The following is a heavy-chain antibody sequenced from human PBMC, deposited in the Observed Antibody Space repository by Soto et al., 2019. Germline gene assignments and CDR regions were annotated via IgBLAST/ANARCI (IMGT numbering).Heavy chain of an antibody. CDR1: GGSIISGGYS. Sequence: SETLSLTCAFSGGSIISGGYSWSCIRQPPGKGLEWIGYIYHSGSTYYNPSLKSRVTISVDRSKNQFSLKLSSVTAADTVVYYCARGGRGYSYGSFDYWGQGTLVTVSS. CDR3: ARGGRGYSYGSFDY. J-gene: IGHJ4*02. CDR2: IYHSGST. D-gene: IGHD5-18*01. V-gene: IGHV4-30-2*01.